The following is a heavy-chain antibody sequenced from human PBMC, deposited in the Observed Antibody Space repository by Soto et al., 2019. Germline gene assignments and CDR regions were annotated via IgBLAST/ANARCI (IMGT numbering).Heavy chain of an antibody. D-gene: IGHD4-17*01. CDR2: IYYSGST. CDR3: ARGVTTVTTFDY. V-gene: IGHV4-31*03. J-gene: IGHJ4*02. Sequence: PSETLSLTCTVSGGSISSGGYYWSWIRQHPGKGLEWIGYIYYSGSTYYNPSLKSRVTISVDRSKNQFSLKLSSMTAADTAVYYCARGVTTVTTFDYWGQGTLVTVSS. CDR1: GGSISSGGYY.